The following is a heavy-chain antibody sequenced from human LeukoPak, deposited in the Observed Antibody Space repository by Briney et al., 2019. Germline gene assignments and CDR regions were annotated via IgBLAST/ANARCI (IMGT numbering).Heavy chain of an antibody. Sequence: SQTLSLTCAVSGGSISSGGYSWSWIRQPPGKGLEWIGYSFHSGSPDYNPSLKSRVTISVDPSKNQFSMRLTSVTAADTAVYYCARHGGSGSFDYWGQGTLVTVSS. CDR3: ARHGGSGSFDY. CDR2: SFHSGSP. J-gene: IGHJ4*02. V-gene: IGHV4-30-2*01. D-gene: IGHD3-3*01. CDR1: GGSISSGGYS.